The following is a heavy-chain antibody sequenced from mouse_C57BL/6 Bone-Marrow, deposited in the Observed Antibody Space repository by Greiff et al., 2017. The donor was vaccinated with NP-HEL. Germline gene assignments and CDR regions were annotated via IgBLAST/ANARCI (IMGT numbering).Heavy chain of an antibody. J-gene: IGHJ2*01. CDR3: TSYYYGSPFDY. CDR2: IDPENGDT. D-gene: IGHD1-1*01. CDR1: GFNIKDDY. Sequence: EVMLVESGAELVRPGASVKLSCTASGFNIKDDYMHWVKQRPEQGLEWIGWIDPENGDTEYASKFQGKATITADTASNTAYQQLCSLTSEDTAVYYCTSYYYGSPFDYWGQGTTLTVSS. V-gene: IGHV14-4*01.